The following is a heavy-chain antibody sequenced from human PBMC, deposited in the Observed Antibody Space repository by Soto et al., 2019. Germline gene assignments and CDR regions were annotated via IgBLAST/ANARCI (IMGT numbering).Heavy chain of an antibody. D-gene: IGHD2-15*01. Sequence: SVKVSCKTSGFTFSNSAVQWVRPARGQRLEWMGWIVVGSGNTRYAQKLHERVTITRDMTTGTAYMQLSSLTSEDTAVYYCAAELYSGGSCCSFDIWG. CDR2: IVVGSGNT. J-gene: IGHJ3*02. CDR1: GFTFSNSA. CDR3: AAELYSGGSCCSFDI. V-gene: IGHV1-58*01.